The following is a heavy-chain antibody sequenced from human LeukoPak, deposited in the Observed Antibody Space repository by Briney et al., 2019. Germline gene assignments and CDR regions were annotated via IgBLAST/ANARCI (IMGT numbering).Heavy chain of an antibody. CDR3: ARHVRHELDNWFDP. Sequence: ASVKVSCKASGYTFTGYYIHWVRQAPGQGLEWMGWINPNNGGTNYGQKFQGRVTMTRDTSISTAYMELSRPRSDDTAVYYCARHVRHELDNWFDPWGQGTLVTVSS. V-gene: IGHV1-2*02. CDR1: GYTFTGYY. J-gene: IGHJ5*02. D-gene: IGHD6-13*01. CDR2: INPNNGGT.